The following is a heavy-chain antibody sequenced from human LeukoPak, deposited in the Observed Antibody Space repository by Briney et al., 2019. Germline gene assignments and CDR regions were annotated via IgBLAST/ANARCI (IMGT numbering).Heavy chain of an antibody. D-gene: IGHD6-6*01. J-gene: IGHJ6*03. CDR1: GGYLSSYY. Sequence: SETPSLTCTVSGGYLSSYYGSWIRQPPGKGLEWIGDIYYSGSTNYNPSLKSRVTISVDTSKNQFSLKLSSVTAADTAVYYCARALYSSSFYYYYYMDAWGKGTTVTVSS. V-gene: IGHV4-59*01. CDR2: IYYSGST. CDR3: ARALYSSSFYYYYYMDA.